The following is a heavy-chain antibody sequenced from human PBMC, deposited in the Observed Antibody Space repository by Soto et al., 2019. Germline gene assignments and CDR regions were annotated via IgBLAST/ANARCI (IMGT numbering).Heavy chain of an antibody. CDR3: ARSQGSSTSLEIYYYYYYGMDV. D-gene: IGHD2-2*01. CDR1: GGTFSSYA. J-gene: IGHJ6*02. V-gene: IGHV1-69*01. CDR2: IIPISGTA. Sequence: QVQLVQSGAEVEKPGSSVKVSWKASGGTFSSYAIRWVRQAPGQGLEWMGGIIPISGTANYAQKFQGRVTITADESTSTVSMELSSLRSEDTAVYFCARSQGSSTSLEIYYYYYYGMDVWGQGTTVTVSS.